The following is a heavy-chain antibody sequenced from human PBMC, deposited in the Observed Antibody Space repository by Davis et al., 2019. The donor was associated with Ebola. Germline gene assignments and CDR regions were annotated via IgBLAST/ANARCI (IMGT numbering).Heavy chain of an antibody. CDR3: AIGGSTSRNYYGMDV. CDR1: GGSFSGYY. CDR2: INHSGST. Sequence: MPSETLSLTCAVYGGSFSGYYWSWIRQPPGKGLEWIGEINHSGSTNYNPSLKSRVTISADKSISTAYLQWSSLKASDTAMYYCAIGGSTSRNYYGMDVWGQGTTVTVSS. V-gene: IGHV4-34*01. D-gene: IGHD2-2*01. J-gene: IGHJ6*02.